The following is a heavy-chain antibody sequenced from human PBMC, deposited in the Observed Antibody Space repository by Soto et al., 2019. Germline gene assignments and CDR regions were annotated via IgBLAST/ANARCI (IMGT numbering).Heavy chain of an antibody. CDR3: ARHAHYYDILYYYYGMDV. CDR2: IYHSGST. V-gene: IGHV4-30-2*03. CDR1: GGSISSGGYS. D-gene: IGHD3-22*01. J-gene: IGHJ6*02. Sequence: SETLSLTCAVSGGSISSGGYSCNWIRQPPGKGLEWIGYIYHSGSTYYNPSLKSRVTISVDTSKNQFSLKLSSVTAADTAVYYCARHAHYYDILYYYYGMDVWGQGTTVTVSS.